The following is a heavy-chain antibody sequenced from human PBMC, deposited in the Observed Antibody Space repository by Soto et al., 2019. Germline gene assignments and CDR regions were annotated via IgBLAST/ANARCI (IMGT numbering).Heavy chain of an antibody. J-gene: IGHJ4*01. Sequence: ASVKVSCKAFGYTFTSYGLSWVRQAPGQGLEWMGWISTYNGNTKYAQMLQGRVTMSTDTSTSTAYMELRSLRSDDAAVYYCARDTPDIAVAGGPDYWGQGTPVTLAS. CDR2: ISTYNGNT. V-gene: IGHV1-18*01. CDR3: ARDTPDIAVAGGPDY. D-gene: IGHD6-19*01. CDR1: GYTFTSYG.